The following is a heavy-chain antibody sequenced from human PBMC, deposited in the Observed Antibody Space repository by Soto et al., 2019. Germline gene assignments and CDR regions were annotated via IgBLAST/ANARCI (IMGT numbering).Heavy chain of an antibody. J-gene: IGHJ4*02. CDR3: ARAGFSYGHLLF. Sequence: TLSLTCNVSGGPIKTGDYYWNWIRQPPGKGLEWIGYVFYSGATNYSPSLKSRAAISMDTSKNQFSLSLTSVTAADTAVYYCARAGFSYGHLLFWGQGIRVTVSS. D-gene: IGHD3-10*01. CDR2: VFYSGAT. CDR1: GGPIKTGDYY. V-gene: IGHV4-30-4*01.